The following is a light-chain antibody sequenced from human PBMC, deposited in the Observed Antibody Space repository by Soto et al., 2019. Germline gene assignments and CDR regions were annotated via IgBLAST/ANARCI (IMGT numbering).Light chain of an antibody. CDR2: AAS. CDR1: QSISSY. Sequence: DIQMTQSPSSLSASVGDRVTITCRASQSISSYLNWYQQKPGKAPKLLIYAASSLQSGVPSRFSGSGSGTDYFIPISSLQPEDFATYYCQQSYSTPPWTFGQGTKVEIK. J-gene: IGKJ1*01. CDR3: QQSYSTPPWT. V-gene: IGKV1-39*01.